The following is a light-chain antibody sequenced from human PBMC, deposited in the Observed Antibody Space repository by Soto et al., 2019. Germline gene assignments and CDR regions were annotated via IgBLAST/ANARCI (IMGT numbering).Light chain of an antibody. Sequence: DIQMTQSSSSLSASVGDRVTITCRTGQSIYTYLSWYQQKPGKAPNLLIYVASSLQSGVPSRFSGSGSGTEFTLTIRSLQPEDFATYYCQQTYRTPWTFGQGTRVEIK. V-gene: IGKV1-39*01. J-gene: IGKJ1*01. CDR1: QSIYTY. CDR2: VAS. CDR3: QQTYRTPWT.